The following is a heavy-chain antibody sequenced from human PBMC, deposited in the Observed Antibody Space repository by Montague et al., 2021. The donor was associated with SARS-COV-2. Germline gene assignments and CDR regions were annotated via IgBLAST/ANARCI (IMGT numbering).Heavy chain of an antibody. V-gene: IGHV4-59*12. CDR2: IYYSGST. D-gene: IGHD5-12*01. Sequence: ETLSLTCTVSGGSISSYYWSWIRQPPGKGLEWIGYIYYSGSTNYNPSLKSRVTISVDTSNNQFSLKLTSVTAADTAVYYCARGPTNNIGMVATRLDYWGQGTLVTVSS. J-gene: IGHJ4*02. CDR1: GGSISSYY. CDR3: ARGPTNNIGMVATRLDY.